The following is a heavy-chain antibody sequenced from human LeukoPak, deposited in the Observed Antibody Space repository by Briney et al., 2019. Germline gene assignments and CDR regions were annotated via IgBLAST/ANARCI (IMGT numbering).Heavy chain of an antibody. D-gene: IGHD3-22*01. V-gene: IGHV1-8*01. Sequence: GASVKVSCRASGYTFTSYDINWVRQATGQGLEWMGWMNPNSGNTGYAQKFQGRVAMTRNTSISTAYMELSSLRSEDTAVYYCARDSLYYYDSSGESIFDYWGQGTLVTVSS. CDR2: MNPNSGNT. CDR3: ARDSLYYYDSSGESIFDY. J-gene: IGHJ4*02. CDR1: GYTFTSYD.